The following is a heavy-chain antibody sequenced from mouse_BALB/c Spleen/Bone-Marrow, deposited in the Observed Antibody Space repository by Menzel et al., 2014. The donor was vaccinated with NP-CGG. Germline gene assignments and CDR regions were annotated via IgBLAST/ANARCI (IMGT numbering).Heavy chain of an antibody. CDR1: GHSFTGYN. Sequence: VQLQQSGPELEKPGASVKISCKASGHSFTGYNMNWAKQSHGKSLEWIGNIDPYYGTTTFNQKFKDKATLTVDKSSSTAYMQLKSLTSEDSAVYYCTRSRAYFRDWFAYWGQGALVTVSA. CDR3: TRSRAYFRDWFAY. J-gene: IGHJ3*01. V-gene: IGHV1-39*01. D-gene: IGHD2-14*01. CDR2: IDPYYGTT.